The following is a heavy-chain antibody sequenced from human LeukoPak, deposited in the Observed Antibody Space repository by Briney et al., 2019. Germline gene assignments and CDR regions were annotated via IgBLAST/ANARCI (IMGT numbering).Heavy chain of an antibody. CDR3: AREGSGSKRNAFDI. Sequence: GRSLRLSCAASGFTVSSNYMSWVRLAPGKGLEWVSVIYSGGSTYYADSVKGRFTISRDNSKNVLYLQMNGLRAEDRAVYYCAREGSGSKRNAFDIWGQGTMVSVSS. CDR2: IYSGGST. J-gene: IGHJ3*02. D-gene: IGHD3-22*01. V-gene: IGHV3-53*01. CDR1: GFTVSSNY.